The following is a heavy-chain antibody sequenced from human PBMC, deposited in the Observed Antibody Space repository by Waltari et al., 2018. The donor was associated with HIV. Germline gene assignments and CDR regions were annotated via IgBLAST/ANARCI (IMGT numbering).Heavy chain of an antibody. CDR1: GYSFTNSW. CDR2: IYPGDSDT. CDR3: ARRGDYFDSSGYYYGVGMDV. D-gene: IGHD3-22*01. V-gene: IGHV5-51*01. Sequence: EVQLVQSGAEVKKPGESLKISCKGYGYSFTNSWISWGRTMPGKGLEWSGIIYPGDSDTTYSPSFQGQVTISADKSISTAYLQWSSLKASDTAMYFCARRGDYFDSSGYYYGVGMDVWGQGTTVTVSS. J-gene: IGHJ6*02.